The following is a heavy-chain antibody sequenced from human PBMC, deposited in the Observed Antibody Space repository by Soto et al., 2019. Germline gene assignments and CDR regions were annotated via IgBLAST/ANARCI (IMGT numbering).Heavy chain of an antibody. V-gene: IGHV4-59*12. J-gene: IGHJ3*02. D-gene: IGHD3-22*01. CDR2: IYYSGST. CDR3: ARGYYYDSSGYYGNAFDI. CDR1: GGSISSYY. Sequence: SETLSLTCTVSGGSISSYYWSWIRQPPGKGLEWIGYIYYSGSTNYNPSLKSRVTISVDTSKNQFSLKLSSVTAADTAVYYCARGYYYDSSGYYGNAFDIWGQGTMVT.